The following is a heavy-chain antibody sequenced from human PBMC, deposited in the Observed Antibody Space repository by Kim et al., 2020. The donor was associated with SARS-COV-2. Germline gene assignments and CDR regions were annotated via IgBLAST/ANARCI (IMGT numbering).Heavy chain of an antibody. CDR2: GDP. CDR3: ARGGRIGDL. J-gene: IGHJ1*01. V-gene: IGHV1-18*01. Sequence: GDPKYEQKFQGRVTFTADTSANTAYMELTSLRSDDTAVYYCARGGRIGDLWGQGTLIIVSS. D-gene: IGHD3-3*01.